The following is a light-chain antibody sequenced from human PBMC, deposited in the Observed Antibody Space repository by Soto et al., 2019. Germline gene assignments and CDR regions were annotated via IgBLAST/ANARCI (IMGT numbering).Light chain of an antibody. V-gene: IGKV4-1*01. J-gene: IGKJ5*01. CDR2: WAS. Sequence: DIVMTQSPDSLAVSLGERATFNCRSSQSVLYSSNNKNYLAWYQQKPGQPPKLLIYWASTRESGVPDRFSGSGSGTDFTLTINSLQAEDVAVYYCQQYYSTPITFGQGTRLEIK. CDR3: QQYYSTPIT. CDR1: QSVLYSSNNKNY.